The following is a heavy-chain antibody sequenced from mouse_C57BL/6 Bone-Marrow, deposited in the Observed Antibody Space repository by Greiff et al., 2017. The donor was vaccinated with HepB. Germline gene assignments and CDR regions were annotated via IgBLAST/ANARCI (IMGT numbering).Heavy chain of an antibody. CDR1: GYSITSGYY. Sequence: EVQLQESGPGLVKPSQSLSLTCSVTGYSITSGYYWNWIRQFPGNKLEWMGYISYDGSNNYNPSLKNRIPITRDTSKNQFFLKLNSVTTEDTATYYCAREGHNWVPFAYWGQGTLVTVSA. J-gene: IGHJ3*01. D-gene: IGHD4-1*01. CDR3: AREGHNWVPFAY. CDR2: ISYDGSN. V-gene: IGHV3-6*01.